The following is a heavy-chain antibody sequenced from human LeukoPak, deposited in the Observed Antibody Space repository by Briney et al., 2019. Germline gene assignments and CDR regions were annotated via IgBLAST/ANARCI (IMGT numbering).Heavy chain of an antibody. Sequence: PGGSLRLSCAASGFTFSTYWMHWVRQAPGKGLVWVSRINSDGSSTSYADSVKGRFTISRDNAKNTLYLQMNSLRAEDTAVYYCAKPPPRFGGSAAADQGGGGAWF. CDR1: GFTFSTYW. D-gene: IGHD3-16*01. CDR2: INSDGSST. CDR3: AKPPPRFGGSAAADQGGGGAWF. J-gene: IGHJ5*01. V-gene: IGHV3-74*01.